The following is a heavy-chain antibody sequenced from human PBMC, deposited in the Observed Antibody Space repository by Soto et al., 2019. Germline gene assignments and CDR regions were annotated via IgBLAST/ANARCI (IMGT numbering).Heavy chain of an antibody. Sequence: QVQLVQSGAEVKKPGSSVKVSCKASGGTFSSYAISWVRQAPGQGLEWMGGIIPIFGTANYAQKFQGRVTITADESTSTAYMELRSLRSEDTAVYYCAREGGSGNYRNYAMDVWGQGTTVTVSS. J-gene: IGHJ6*02. V-gene: IGHV1-69*12. CDR1: GGTFSSYA. CDR3: AREGGSGNYRNYAMDV. CDR2: IIPIFGTA. D-gene: IGHD3-10*01.